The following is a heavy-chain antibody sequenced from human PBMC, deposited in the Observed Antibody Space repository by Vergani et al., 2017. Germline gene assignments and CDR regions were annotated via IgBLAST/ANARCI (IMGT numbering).Heavy chain of an antibody. CDR1: GGSVDSRKHY. CDR3: ARVGHLVAVTGEGPSLDL. V-gene: IGHV4-39*02. CDR2: VSYSGAT. D-gene: IGHD2-21*02. Sequence: QVLLQESGPGLVKPSETLSLTCTVSGGSVDSRKHYWGWIRQPPGKGLEWIGTVSYSGATYYTPSLKNRVKVSLNTSENQFSLQMSSVTAADTAVYYCARVGHLVAVTGEGPSLDLWGRGTLVSVSS. J-gene: IGHJ2*01.